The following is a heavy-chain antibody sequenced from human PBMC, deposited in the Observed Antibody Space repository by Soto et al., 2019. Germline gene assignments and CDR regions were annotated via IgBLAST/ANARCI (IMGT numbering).Heavy chain of an antibody. V-gene: IGHV3-21*01. D-gene: IGHD6-13*01. J-gene: IGHJ6*02. CDR1: GFTFSSYS. CDR2: ISSSSSYI. Sequence: GGSLRLSCAASGFTFSSYSMNWVRQAPGKGLEWVSSISSSSSYIYYADSVKGRFTISRDNAKNSLYLQMNSLRAEDTAVYYCASQIAAIYYYHYGMDVWGQGTTVTVSS. CDR3: ASQIAAIYYYHYGMDV.